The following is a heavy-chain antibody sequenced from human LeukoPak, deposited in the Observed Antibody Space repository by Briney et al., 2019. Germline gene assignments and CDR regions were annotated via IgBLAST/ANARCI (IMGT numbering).Heavy chain of an antibody. CDR1: GYIFTSYA. CDR2: ISAYNGNT. V-gene: IGHV1-18*01. Sequence: ASVKVSCKASGYIFTSYAMHWVRQAPGQRLEWMGWISAYNGNTNYAQKLQGRVTMTTDTSTSTAYMELRSLRSDDTAVYYCARDPRADLKYDFWSGLGTADGYYYGMDVWGQGTTVTVSS. J-gene: IGHJ6*02. D-gene: IGHD3-3*01. CDR3: ARDPRADLKYDFWSGLGTADGYYYGMDV.